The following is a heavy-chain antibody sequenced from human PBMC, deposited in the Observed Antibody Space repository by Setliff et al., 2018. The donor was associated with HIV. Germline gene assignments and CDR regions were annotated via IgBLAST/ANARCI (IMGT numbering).Heavy chain of an antibody. J-gene: IGHJ6*02. Sequence: KTSETLSLTCTVSGGPISGGGYYWSWIRQHPGKGLEWIGYIYYSGSTYYNPSLKSRVTISVDTSKNQFSLKLSSVTAADTAMYYCARDYGDTPSYYYYYGMDVWGQGTTVTVSS. CDR3: ARDYGDTPSYYYYYGMDV. V-gene: IGHV4-31*03. D-gene: IGHD4-17*01. CDR2: IYYSGST. CDR1: GGPISGGGYY.